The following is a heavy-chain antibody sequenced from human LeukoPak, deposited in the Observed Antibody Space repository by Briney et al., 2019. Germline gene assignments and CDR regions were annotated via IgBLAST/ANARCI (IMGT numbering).Heavy chain of an antibody. CDR2: INHSGST. D-gene: IGHD6-19*01. Sequence: PSETLSLTCAVYGGSFSGYYWSWIRQPPGKGLEWIGEINHSGSTNYNPSLKSRVTISVDTSKSQFSLKLSSVTAADTAVYYCALAVAAPSDYWGQGTLVTVSS. V-gene: IGHV4-34*01. CDR1: GGSFSGYY. J-gene: IGHJ4*02. CDR3: ALAVAAPSDY.